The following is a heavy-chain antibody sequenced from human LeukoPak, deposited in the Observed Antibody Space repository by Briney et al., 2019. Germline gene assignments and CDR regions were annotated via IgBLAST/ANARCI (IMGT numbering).Heavy chain of an antibody. V-gene: IGHV3-53*01. Sequence: GSLRLSCAASGFTVSSNYMSWVRQAPGKGLEWVSVIYSDGSTYYADSVKGRFTISRDNSKNTLYLQMNSLRAEDTAVYYCARDILTGSIEVWGQGTLVTVSS. CDR2: IYSDGST. D-gene: IGHD3-9*01. CDR1: GFTVSSNY. CDR3: ARDILTGSIEV. J-gene: IGHJ4*02.